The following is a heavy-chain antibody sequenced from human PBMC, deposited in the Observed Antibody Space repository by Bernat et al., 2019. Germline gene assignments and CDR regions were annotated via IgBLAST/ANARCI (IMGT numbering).Heavy chain of an antibody. J-gene: IGHJ5*02. CDR2: INPSDGST. D-gene: IGHD2-2*01. CDR3: ARDGCSCTSCYGGGNWFDP. Sequence: QVQLVQSGAEVKKPGASVKVSCKASGYTFSRYYMHWVRQAPGQGLEWMGIINPSDGSTSYAQKFQGRVTMTRDTSTSTAYMELSSLRSEDTAVYYCARDGCSCTSCYGGGNWFDPWGQGTLVTVSS. CDR1: GYTFSRYY. V-gene: IGHV1-46*01.